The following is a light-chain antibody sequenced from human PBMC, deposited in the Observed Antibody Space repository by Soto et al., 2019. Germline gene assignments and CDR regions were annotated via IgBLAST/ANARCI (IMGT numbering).Light chain of an antibody. Sequence: EIVLTQSPATLSLSPGERATLSCGASQSVSSSYLAWYQQKPVLAPRLLIYDASSRATGIPDRFSGSGSGTAFTLTVSRLEPEEFALYYCQQDGSSPYTFGRGTKLEIK. CDR3: QQDGSSPYT. CDR1: QSVSSSY. J-gene: IGKJ2*01. V-gene: IGKV3D-20*01. CDR2: DAS.